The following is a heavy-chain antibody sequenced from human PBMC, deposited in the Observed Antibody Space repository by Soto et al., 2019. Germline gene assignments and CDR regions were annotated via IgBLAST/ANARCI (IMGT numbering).Heavy chain of an antibody. CDR3: ARDLSREYCTNGVCPLDY. D-gene: IGHD2-8*01. CDR2: ISAYNGNT. Sequence: QVQLVQSGAEVKKPGASVKVSCKASGYTFTSYGISWVRQAPGQVLEWMGWISAYNGNTNYAQKLQARVTKTTDTSNSTAYMELRSLRSDDTAVYYCARDLSREYCTNGVCPLDYWGQGTLFSVSS. J-gene: IGHJ4*02. V-gene: IGHV1-18*01. CDR1: GYTFTSYG.